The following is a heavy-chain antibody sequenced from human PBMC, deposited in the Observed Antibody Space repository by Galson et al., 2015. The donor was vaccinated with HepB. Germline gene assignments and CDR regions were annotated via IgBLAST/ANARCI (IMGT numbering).Heavy chain of an antibody. CDR2: IIPILGIA. V-gene: IGHV1-69*02. J-gene: IGHJ4*02. CDR1: GGTFSSYT. CDR3: ASLLVGGYSYGGAFDY. D-gene: IGHD5-18*01. Sequence: SVKVSCKASGGTFSSYTISWVRQAPGQGLEWMGRIIPILGIANYAQKFQGRVTITADKSTSTAYMELSSLRSEDTAVYYCASLLVGGYSYGGAFDYWGQGTLVTVSS.